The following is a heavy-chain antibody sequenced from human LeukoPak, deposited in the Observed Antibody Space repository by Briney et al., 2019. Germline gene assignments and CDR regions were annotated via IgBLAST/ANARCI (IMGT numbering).Heavy chain of an antibody. CDR1: GGTFSSYA. CDR3: ARDNSRFGEMYYYMDV. Sequence: SVKVSCKASGGTFSSYAISWVRQAPGQGLEWMGGIIPIFGTANYAQKFQGRVTITTDESTSTAYMELSSLRSEDTAVNYCARDNSRFGEMYYYMDVWGKETKFTVSS. J-gene: IGHJ6*03. D-gene: IGHD3-10*01. V-gene: IGHV1-69*05. CDR2: IIPIFGTA.